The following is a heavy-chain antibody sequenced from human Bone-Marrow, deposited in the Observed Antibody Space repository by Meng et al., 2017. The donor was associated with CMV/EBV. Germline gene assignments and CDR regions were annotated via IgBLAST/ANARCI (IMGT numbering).Heavy chain of an antibody. J-gene: IGHJ6*02. CDR2: INSDGSST. Sequence: GESLKISCAASGFTFSSYWMHWVRQAPGKGLVWVSRINSDGSSTSYADSVKGRFTISRDNAKNTLYLQMNSLRAEDTAVYYCARDLRFLTRSVGMDVWGQATTVTVSS. D-gene: IGHD3-3*01. V-gene: IGHV3-74*01. CDR1: GFTFSSYW. CDR3: ARDLRFLTRSVGMDV.